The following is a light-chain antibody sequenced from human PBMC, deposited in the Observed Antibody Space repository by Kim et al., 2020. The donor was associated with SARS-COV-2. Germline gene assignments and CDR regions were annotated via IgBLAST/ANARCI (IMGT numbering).Light chain of an antibody. CDR2: DVS. J-gene: IGLJ3*02. V-gene: IGLV2-14*04. Sequence: PGQSINISCTGTSSDVGGYNYVSWYQQHPGKAPKLIIYDVSKWPSGVSNRFSGSKSGNTASLTISGLQAEDEADYYCCSYTTTTWVFGGGTRLTVL. CDR3: CSYTTTTWV. CDR1: SSDVGGYNY.